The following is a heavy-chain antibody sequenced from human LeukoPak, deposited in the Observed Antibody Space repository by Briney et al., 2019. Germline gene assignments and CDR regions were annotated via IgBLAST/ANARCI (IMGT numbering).Heavy chain of an antibody. J-gene: IGHJ6*03. V-gene: IGHV3-23*01. CDR3: TKELHVAVAVADYYYFYMDV. Sequence: GGSLRLSCAASGFAFSSFAMGWVRQSPGKGLEWLPTINGGGNTTFYADSVKGRFTISRDNSKNTLYLHMDSLRPDDTAIYYCTKELHVAVAVADYYYFYMDVWGRGTAVTVSS. CDR2: INGGGNTT. D-gene: IGHD6-19*01. CDR1: GFAFSSFA.